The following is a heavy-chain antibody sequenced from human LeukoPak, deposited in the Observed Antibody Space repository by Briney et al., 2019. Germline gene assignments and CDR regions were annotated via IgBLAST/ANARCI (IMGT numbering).Heavy chain of an antibody. CDR2: MNPNSGNT. CDR3: ARGYSYYDSSGYYVYYMDV. V-gene: IGHV1-8*03. D-gene: IGHD3-22*01. J-gene: IGHJ6*03. CDR1: GYTFTSYD. Sequence: ASVKVSCKASGYTFTSYDINWVRQATGQGLEWMGWMNPNSGNTGYAQKFRGRVTITRNTSISTAYMELSRLSSEDTDVYYCARGYSYYDSSGYYVYYMDVWGKGTTVTVSS.